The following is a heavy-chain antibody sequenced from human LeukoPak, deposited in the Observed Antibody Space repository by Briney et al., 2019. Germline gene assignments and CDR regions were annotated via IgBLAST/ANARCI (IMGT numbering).Heavy chain of an antibody. CDR3: ARDSRGGDSSGWYEGDAFDI. CDR1: GFTFSSYA. V-gene: IGHV3-64*01. Sequence: PGGSLRLSCAASGFTFSSYAMHWVRQAPGKGLEYVSAISSNGGSTYYANSVKGRFTISRDNSKNALYLQMGSLRAEDMAVYYCARDSRGGDSSGWYEGDAFDIWGQGTMVTVSS. D-gene: IGHD6-19*01. CDR2: ISSNGGST. J-gene: IGHJ3*02.